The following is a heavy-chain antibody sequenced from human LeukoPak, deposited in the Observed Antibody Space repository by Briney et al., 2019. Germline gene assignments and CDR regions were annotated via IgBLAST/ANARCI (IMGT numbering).Heavy chain of an antibody. CDR2: ISISGTTI. Sequence: PGGSLRLSCAASGFTFSDYEMNWVRQAPGKGLEWLSHISISGTTIHYADSVKGRFTISRDNSKNTLFLHMNSLRAEDTAVYSCAKGYYGSGSYGWFDYWGQGTLVTVSS. CDR3: AKGYYGSGSYGWFDY. J-gene: IGHJ4*02. CDR1: GFTFSDYE. V-gene: IGHV3-48*03. D-gene: IGHD3-10*01.